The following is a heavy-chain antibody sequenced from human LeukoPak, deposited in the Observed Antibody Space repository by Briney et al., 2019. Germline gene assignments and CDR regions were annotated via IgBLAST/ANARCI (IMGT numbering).Heavy chain of an antibody. V-gene: IGHV3-23*01. J-gene: IGHJ4*02. CDR1: GITLSNYG. CDR3: AKRGVVIRVILVGFHKEAYYFES. D-gene: IGHD3/OR15-3a*01. CDR2: ISDSGGNT. Sequence: PGGSLRLSCAVSGITLSNYGMSWVRQAPGKGLEGVAGISDSGGNTKYADSVKGRFTISRDNPKNTLYLQMNSLRAEDTAVYFCAKRGVVIRVILVGFHKEAYYFESWGQGALVTVSS.